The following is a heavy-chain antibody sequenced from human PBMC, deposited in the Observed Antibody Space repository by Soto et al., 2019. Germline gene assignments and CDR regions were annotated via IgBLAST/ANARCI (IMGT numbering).Heavy chain of an antibody. CDR3: VRYDRINMKPYSPEGFHI. CDR2: VYYGGAIFYSGNI. Sequence: SETLSLTCTVSGDSISSSNSHWGWTRQPPGRGLEYIGSVYYGGAIFYSGNIYYNPSLKSRVTISVDTSKNQFSLRLSSVTAADTGVYYCVRYDRINMKPYSPEGFHIWGQGTMVTVSS. V-gene: IGHV4-39*01. D-gene: IGHD3-3*02. J-gene: IGHJ3*02. CDR1: GDSISSSNSH.